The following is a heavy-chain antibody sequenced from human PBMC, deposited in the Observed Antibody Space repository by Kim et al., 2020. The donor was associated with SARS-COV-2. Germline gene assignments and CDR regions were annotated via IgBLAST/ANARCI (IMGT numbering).Heavy chain of an antibody. CDR1: GGSFSGYY. Sequence: SETLSLTCAVYGGSFSGYYWSWIRQPPGKGLEWIGEINHGGSSNYNPSLKSRVTISVDTSKNQFSLKLRSVTAADTAFYYCARGRAGVVPAPILGIGPHYDYFIMDV. V-gene: IGHV4-34*01. J-gene: IGHJ6*01. CDR3: ARGRAGVVPAPILGIGPHYDYFIMDV. D-gene: IGHD2-2*02. CDR2: INHGGSS.